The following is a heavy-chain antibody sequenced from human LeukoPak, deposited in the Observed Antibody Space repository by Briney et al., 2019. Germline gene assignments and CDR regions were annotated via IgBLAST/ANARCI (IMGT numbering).Heavy chain of an antibody. D-gene: IGHD6-19*01. V-gene: IGHV5-10-1*01. J-gene: IGHJ4*02. Sequence: GESLKISWKASGYSFSSYWISWIRQVPGKGLEWMGRIDPRDSSTNCSPSFQGHVTISTDKSISAAFLQWSSLRASDTAIYYCATGSSGWSYWGQGALVTVSS. CDR1: GYSFSSYW. CDR3: ATGSSGWSY. CDR2: IDPRDSST.